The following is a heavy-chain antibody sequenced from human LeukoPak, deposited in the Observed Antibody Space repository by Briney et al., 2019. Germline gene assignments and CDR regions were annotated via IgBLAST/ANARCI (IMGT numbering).Heavy chain of an antibody. CDR1: GGSFSGSY. D-gene: IGHD6-19*01. CDR3: ARGIMSVAGYFDS. V-gene: IGHV4-34*01. J-gene: IGHJ4*02. Sequence: SSETLSLTCAVYGGSFSGSYWNCIRQPPGKGLEWIGEINHSGSTNYNPSLKSRVTISVDSSKKQFSLRLSSVTAADTAVYYCARGIMSVAGYFDSWDQGTLVTVSS. CDR2: INHSGST.